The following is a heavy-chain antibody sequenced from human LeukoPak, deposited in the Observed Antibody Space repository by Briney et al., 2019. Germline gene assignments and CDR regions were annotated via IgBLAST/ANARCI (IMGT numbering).Heavy chain of an antibody. D-gene: IGHD2-21*02. J-gene: IGHJ4*02. CDR3: ARVLAYCGGDCYSAPDY. V-gene: IGHV4-34*01. CDR1: GGSFSGYY. CDR2: INHSGST. Sequence: SETLSLTCAVYGGSFSGYYWSWIRQPPGKGLEWIGAINHSGSTNYNPSLKSRVTISVDTSKNQFSLKLSSVTAADTAVYYCARVLAYCGGDCYSAPDYWGQGTLVTVSS.